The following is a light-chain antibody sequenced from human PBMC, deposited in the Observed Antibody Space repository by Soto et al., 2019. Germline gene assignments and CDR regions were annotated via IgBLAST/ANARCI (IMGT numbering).Light chain of an antibody. CDR1: QGINNY. CDR3: LQHKDYPIT. Sequence: DIQMTQSPSAMSASVGDRCTITCRAGQGINNYLAWFQQKPGKVPKRLIYSASNLQSGVPSRFRGSGSGTECTLTINSLPPEDVATYYCLQHKDYPITFGQGTRMEIK. CDR2: SAS. J-gene: IGKJ5*01. V-gene: IGKV1-17*03.